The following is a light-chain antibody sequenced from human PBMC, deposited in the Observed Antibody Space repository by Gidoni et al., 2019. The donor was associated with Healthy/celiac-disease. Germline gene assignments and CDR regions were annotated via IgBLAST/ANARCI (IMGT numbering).Light chain of an antibody. Sequence: SYELTQPPSVPFSPGQTASITCSGDKLGDKYACWYQQKPGQSPVLVIYQDSKRPSGIPERSSGSNSGNTATLTISGTQAMDEADYYCQAWDSSTVVFGGGTKLTVL. V-gene: IGLV3-1*01. J-gene: IGLJ2*01. CDR1: KLGDKY. CDR3: QAWDSSTVV. CDR2: QDS.